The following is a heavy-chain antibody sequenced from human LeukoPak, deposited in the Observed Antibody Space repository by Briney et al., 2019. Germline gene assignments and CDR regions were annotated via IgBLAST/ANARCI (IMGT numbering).Heavy chain of an antibody. D-gene: IGHD1-26*01. CDR2: ISVSGGST. J-gene: IGHJ4*02. CDR1: GFTFANYA. CDR3: TKGRTASGTSQGDF. V-gene: IGHV3-23*01. Sequence: GGSLRLSCAASGFTFANYAMSWVRQAPGKGLEWVSGISVSGGSTFYADSVKARFTISRDNSENALSLQMDSLRAEDTAVYFCTKGRTASGTSQGDFWGQGTLVTVSS.